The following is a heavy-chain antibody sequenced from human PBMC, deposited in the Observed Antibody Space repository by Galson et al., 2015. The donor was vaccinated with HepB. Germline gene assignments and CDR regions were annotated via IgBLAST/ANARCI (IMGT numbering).Heavy chain of an antibody. J-gene: IGHJ4*02. V-gene: IGHV2-70*01. CDR3: ARIRVGSSWLIFDY. Sequence: PALVKPTQTLTLTCTFSGFSLSTSGMCVSWIRQPPGKALEWLALIDWDDDKYHSTSLKTRLTISKDTSKNQVVLTMTNMDPVDTATYYCARIRVGSSWLIFDYWGQGTLVTVSS. D-gene: IGHD6-13*01. CDR1: GFSLSTSGMC. CDR2: IDWDDDK.